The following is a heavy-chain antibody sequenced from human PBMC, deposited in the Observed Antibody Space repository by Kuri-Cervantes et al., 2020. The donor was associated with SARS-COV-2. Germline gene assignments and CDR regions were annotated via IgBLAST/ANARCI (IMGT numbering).Heavy chain of an antibody. CDR3: ARGGKCQLLYRCEYYFDY. Sequence: ASVKVSCKASGYTFTGYYMHWVRQAPGQGLEWMGWINPNSGGTNYAQKFQGRVTMTRDTSISTAYMELSRLRSDDTAVYYCARGGKCQLLYRCEYYFDYWGQGTLVTVSS. V-gene: IGHV1-2*02. D-gene: IGHD2-2*02. CDR2: INPNSGGT. CDR1: GYTFTGYY. J-gene: IGHJ4*02.